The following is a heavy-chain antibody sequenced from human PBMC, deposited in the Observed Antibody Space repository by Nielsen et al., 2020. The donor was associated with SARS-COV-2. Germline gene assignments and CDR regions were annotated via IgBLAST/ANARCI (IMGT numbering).Heavy chain of an antibody. CDR2: ISGSGGST. CDR3: AKDGARGDYGYFDY. V-gene: IGHV3-23*01. D-gene: IGHD4-17*01. Sequence: GESLKISYAASGFTFSSYAMSWVRQAPGKGLELVSAISGSGGSTYYADSVKGRFTISRDNSKNTLYLQMNSLRAEDTAVYYCAKDGARGDYGYFDYWGQGTLVTVSS. J-gene: IGHJ4*02. CDR1: GFTFSSYA.